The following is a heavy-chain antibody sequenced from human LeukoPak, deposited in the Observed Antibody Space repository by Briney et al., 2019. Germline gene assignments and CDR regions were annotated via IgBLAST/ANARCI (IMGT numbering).Heavy chain of an antibody. J-gene: IGHJ4*02. CDR1: GYTFISYD. V-gene: IGHV1-24*01. CDR3: ATDRMGYCSSTSCNYFDY. Sequence: ASVKVSCKASGYTFISYDISWVRQAPGKGLEWMGGFDPKDGETIYAQKFQGRVTMTEDTSTDTAYMELSSLRSEDTAVYYCATDRMGYCSSTSCNYFDYWGQGTLVTVSS. D-gene: IGHD2-2*01. CDR2: FDPKDGET.